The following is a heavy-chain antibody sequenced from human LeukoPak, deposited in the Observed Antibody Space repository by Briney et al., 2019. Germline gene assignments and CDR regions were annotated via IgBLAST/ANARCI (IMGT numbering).Heavy chain of an antibody. CDR1: GGTFSSYA. Sequence: SVKVSCKASGGTFSSYAISWVRQAPGQGLEWMGGIIPIFGTANYAQKFQGRVTITADVSTSTAYMELSSLRSEDTAVYYCARDTIAARLAFDIWGQGTMVTVSS. D-gene: IGHD6-6*01. J-gene: IGHJ3*02. CDR2: IIPIFGTA. CDR3: ARDTIAARLAFDI. V-gene: IGHV1-69*13.